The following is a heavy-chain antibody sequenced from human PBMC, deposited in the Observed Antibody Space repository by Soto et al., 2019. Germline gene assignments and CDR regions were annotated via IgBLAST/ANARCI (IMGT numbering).Heavy chain of an antibody. V-gene: IGHV3-30-3*01. J-gene: IGHJ4*02. CDR3: ARRTGTAPRFDY. Sequence: QVQLVESGGGVVQPGRSLRLSCSASGFTFSDFEMYWVRQAPGKGLDWVSFISYDGINQYYAGSVKGRFTVSRDNSKITLFLLMNSLRPEDTAVYFCARRTGTAPRFDYWGQGTLVTVSS. CDR2: ISYDGINQ. CDR1: GFTFSDFE. D-gene: IGHD1-7*01.